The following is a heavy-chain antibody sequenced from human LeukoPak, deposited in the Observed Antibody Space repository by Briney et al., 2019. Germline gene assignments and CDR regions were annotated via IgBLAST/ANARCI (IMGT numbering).Heavy chain of an antibody. Sequence: GGSLRLSCAASGFTFSSYGMHWVRQALGKGLEWVAFIRYDGGNKYYADSVKGRFTISRDNSKNTLYLQMTSLRPEDTAVYYCAKDQSVYSTGWYGPDYWGQGTLVTVSS. V-gene: IGHV3-30*02. D-gene: IGHD6-19*01. CDR1: GFTFSSYG. J-gene: IGHJ4*02. CDR2: IRYDGGNK. CDR3: AKDQSVYSTGWYGPDY.